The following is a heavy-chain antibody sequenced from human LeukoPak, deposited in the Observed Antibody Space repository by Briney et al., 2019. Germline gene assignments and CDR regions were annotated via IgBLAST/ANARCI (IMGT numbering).Heavy chain of an antibody. Sequence: GESLKISCKGSGYIVTSYWIGWVRQMPGKGLEWMGIIYPGDSDTKYSPSLQGQVTVSADKSISTAYLQWSSLKASDTAMYYCARRSYGYAFDIWGQGTMVTVSS. J-gene: IGHJ3*02. V-gene: IGHV5-51*01. CDR3: ARRSYGYAFDI. CDR2: IYPGDSDT. D-gene: IGHD5-18*01. CDR1: GYIVTSYW.